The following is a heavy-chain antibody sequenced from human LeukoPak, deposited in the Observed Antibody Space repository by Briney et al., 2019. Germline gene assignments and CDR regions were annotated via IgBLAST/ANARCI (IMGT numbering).Heavy chain of an antibody. CDR1: GFTFSSYS. J-gene: IGHJ3*01. Sequence: GGSLRLSCAASGFTFSSYSMNWVRQAPGKGLEWVSSNSSSSSYIYYADSVKGRFTISRDNAKNSLYLQMNSLRAEDTAVYYCARDEGIAVAAFWGQGTMVTVSS. CDR3: ARDEGIAVAAF. D-gene: IGHD6-19*01. V-gene: IGHV3-21*01. CDR2: NSSSSSYI.